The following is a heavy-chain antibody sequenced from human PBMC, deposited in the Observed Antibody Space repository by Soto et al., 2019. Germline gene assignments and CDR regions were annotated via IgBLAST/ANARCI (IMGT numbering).Heavy chain of an antibody. CDR2: IYYSGST. Sequence: SETLSLTCTVSGGSISSGDYYWSWIRQPPGKGLEWIGYIYYSGSTYYNPSLKSRVTISVDTSKNQFSLKLSSVTAADTAVYYCARAYDSSGYYDYWGQGTLVTSPQ. V-gene: IGHV4-30-4*01. D-gene: IGHD3-22*01. CDR1: GGSISSGDYY. CDR3: ARAYDSSGYYDY. J-gene: IGHJ4*02.